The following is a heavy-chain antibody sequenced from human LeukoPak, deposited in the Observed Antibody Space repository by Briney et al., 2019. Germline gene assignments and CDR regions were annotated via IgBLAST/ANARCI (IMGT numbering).Heavy chain of an antibody. CDR3: AKDRIILTVVTDPYYFDN. V-gene: IGHV3-30*18. J-gene: IGHJ4*02. CDR2: TSYDGSNK. CDR1: GFTFNHYG. D-gene: IGHD3-22*01. Sequence: GGSLRLSCAASGFTFNHYGMQWVRHAPGKGREWVAFTSYDGSNKYYADSVKGRFTISRDNPKNTLYLQMNSLRAEDTAVYYCAKDRIILTVVTDPYYFDNWGQGTLVTVSS.